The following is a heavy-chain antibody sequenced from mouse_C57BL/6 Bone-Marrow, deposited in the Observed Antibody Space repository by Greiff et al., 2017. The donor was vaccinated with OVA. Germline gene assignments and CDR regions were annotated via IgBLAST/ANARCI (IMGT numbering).Heavy chain of an antibody. D-gene: IGHD2-4*01. V-gene: IGHV1-61*01. J-gene: IGHJ2*01. CDR2: IYPSDSET. Sequence: VQLQQPGAELVRPGSSVKLSCKASGYTFTSYWMDWVKQRPGQGLEWIGNIYPSDSETHYNQKFKDKATLTVDKSSSTAYMQLSSLTSEDSAVYYWARERLRLTFDYGGQGTTLTVSS. CDR3: ARERLRLTFDY. CDR1: GYTFTSYW.